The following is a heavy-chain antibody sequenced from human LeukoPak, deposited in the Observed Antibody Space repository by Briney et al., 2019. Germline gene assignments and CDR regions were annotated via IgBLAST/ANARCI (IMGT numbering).Heavy chain of an antibody. D-gene: IGHD3/OR15-3a*01. V-gene: IGHV4-39*07. Sequence: KPSETLSLTCTVSGGSISSSSYYWGWIRQPPGKGLEWIGSIYYSGSTYYNPSLKSRVTISVDTSKNQFSLKLSSVTAADTAVYYCARDTQWTPGWYYYYYMDVWGKGTTVTVSS. CDR3: ARDTQWTPGWYYYYYMDV. CDR2: IYYSGST. CDR1: GGSISSSSYY. J-gene: IGHJ6*03.